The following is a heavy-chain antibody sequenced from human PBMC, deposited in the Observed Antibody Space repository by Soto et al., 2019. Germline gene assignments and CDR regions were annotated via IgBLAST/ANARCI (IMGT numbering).Heavy chain of an antibody. CDR1: GYSFTGYY. CDR2: INPDSGGT. D-gene: IGHD4-17*01. Sequence: QVQLVQSGAEVKKPGASVKVSCKASGYSFTGYYIHWVRQAPGQGLECMGWINPDSGGTNYAQNFQGRVTMTRDTSISTAYMELSRLRSDDTAVYYCARENGKYGFYYGMDVWGQGTRVTVSS. J-gene: IGHJ6*02. CDR3: ARENGKYGFYYGMDV. V-gene: IGHV1-2*02.